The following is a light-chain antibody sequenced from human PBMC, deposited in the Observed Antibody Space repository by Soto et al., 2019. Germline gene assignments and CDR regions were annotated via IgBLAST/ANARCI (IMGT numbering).Light chain of an antibody. Sequence: IVLTQSPATLSLSPGEKATLSCRASQSVSSYLAWYQQKPGQAPRLLIYEASNRATGIPARFSGSGSGTDFTLTISSLEPEDFAVYYCQQRRSWPPTITFGQGTRLEIK. CDR1: QSVSSY. CDR3: QQRRSWPPTIT. V-gene: IGKV3-11*01. CDR2: EAS. J-gene: IGKJ5*01.